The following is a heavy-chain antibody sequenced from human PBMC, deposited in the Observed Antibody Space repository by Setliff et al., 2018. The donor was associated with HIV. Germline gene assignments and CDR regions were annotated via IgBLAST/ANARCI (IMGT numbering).Heavy chain of an antibody. J-gene: IGHJ6*02. CDR2: ISAYNGNT. V-gene: IGHV1-18*01. CDR1: GYTFTNYG. D-gene: IGHD3-10*01. Sequence: ASVKVSCKASGYTFTNYGISWVRQAPGQGLEWMGWISAYNGNTNYAQKLQGRVTMTTDTSTSTAYMELRSLRSDDTAVYYCARDFGLSPSGKYYYYYGMDIWGQGTTVTVSS. CDR3: ARDFGLSPSGKYYYYYGMDI.